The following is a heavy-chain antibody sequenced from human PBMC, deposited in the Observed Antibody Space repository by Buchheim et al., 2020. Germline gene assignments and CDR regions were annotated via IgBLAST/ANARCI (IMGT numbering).Heavy chain of an antibody. CDR1: GFTFSSYA. D-gene: IGHD6-13*01. V-gene: IGHV3-30-3*01. CDR3: ARGRAVAAALDY. J-gene: IGHJ4*02. CDR2: ISYDGSNK. Sequence: QVQLVESGGGVVQPGRSLRLSCAASGFTFSSYAMHWVRQAPGKGLEWVAVISYDGSNKYYADSVKGRFTISRDNSKNTLYLQMNSLRAEDTAVYYCARGRAVAAALDYWGQGTL.